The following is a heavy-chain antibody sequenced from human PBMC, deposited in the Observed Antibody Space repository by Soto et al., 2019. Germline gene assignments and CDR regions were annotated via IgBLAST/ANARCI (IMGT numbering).Heavy chain of an antibody. CDR2: FDPEDGET. D-gene: IGHD3-3*01. J-gene: IGHJ3*02. CDR1: GYTLTELS. V-gene: IGHV1-24*01. CDR3: ATRIGRITIFGVVIPAFDI. Sequence: GASVKVSCKVSGYTLTELSMHWVRQAPGKGLEWTGGFDPEDGETIYAQKFQGRVTMTEDTSTDTAYMELSSLRSEDTAVYYCATRIGRITIFGVVIPAFDIWGQGTMVTVSS.